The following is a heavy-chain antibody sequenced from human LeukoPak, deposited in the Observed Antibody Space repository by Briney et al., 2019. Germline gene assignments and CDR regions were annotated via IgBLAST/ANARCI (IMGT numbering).Heavy chain of an antibody. Sequence: SQTLSLTCTVSGGSISSGDYYWSWIRQPPGKGLEWIGYIYYSGSTYYNPSLKSRVTISVDTSKNQFSLKLSSVTAADTAVYYCARANILIGYYHFDYWGQGTLVTVSS. CDR2: IYYSGST. V-gene: IGHV4-30-4*01. CDR1: GGSISSGDYY. CDR3: ARANILIGYYHFDY. D-gene: IGHD3-9*01. J-gene: IGHJ4*02.